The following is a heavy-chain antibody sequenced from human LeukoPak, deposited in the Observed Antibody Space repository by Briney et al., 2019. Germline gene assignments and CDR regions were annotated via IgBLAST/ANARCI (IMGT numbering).Heavy chain of an antibody. CDR1: RFTFSSYW. V-gene: IGHV3-7*01. CDR2: IKQDGSEK. Sequence: HLGGSLRLSCAASRFTFSSYWMSWVRQAPGKGLEWVANIKQDGSEKYYVDSVKGRFTISRDNAKNSLYLQMSSLRAEDTAVCYCARLIVGAIDYWGQGALVTVSS. CDR3: ARLIVGAIDY. D-gene: IGHD1-26*01. J-gene: IGHJ4*02.